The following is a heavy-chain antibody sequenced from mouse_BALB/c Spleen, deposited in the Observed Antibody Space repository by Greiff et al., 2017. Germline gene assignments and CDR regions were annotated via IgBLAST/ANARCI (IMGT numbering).Heavy chain of an antibody. CDR2: IDPSNSET. D-gene: IGHD2-2*01. V-gene: IGHV1S127*01. CDR1: GYTFTSYW. Sequence: VKLVESGPELVRPGASVKMSCKASGYTFTSYWMHWVKQRPGQGLEWIGMIDPSNSETRLNQKFKDKATLNVDKSSNTAYMQLSSLTSEDSAVYYCARGKLPLYYGYDVDYWGQGTSVTVSS. J-gene: IGHJ4*01. CDR3: ARGKLPLYYGYDVDY.